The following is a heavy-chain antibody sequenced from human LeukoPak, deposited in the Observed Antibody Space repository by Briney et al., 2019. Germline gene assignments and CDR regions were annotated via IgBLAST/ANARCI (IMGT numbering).Heavy chain of an antibody. J-gene: IGHJ4*02. CDR3: ARGPTFGCSGGSCYGDY. D-gene: IGHD2-15*01. V-gene: IGHV4-34*01. Sequence: SSETLSLTCAVYGGSFSGYYWSWIRQPPGKGLEWIGEINHSGSTNYNPSLKSRVTISVDTSKSQFSLKLSSVTAADTAVYYCARGPTFGCSGGSCYGDYWGQGTLVTVSS. CDR1: GGSFSGYY. CDR2: INHSGST.